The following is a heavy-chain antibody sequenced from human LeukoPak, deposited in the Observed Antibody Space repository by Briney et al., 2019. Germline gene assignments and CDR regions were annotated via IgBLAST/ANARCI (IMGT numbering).Heavy chain of an antibody. J-gene: IGHJ4*02. D-gene: IGHD7-27*01. Sequence: ASVKVSCKASGYTFTGYYMHWVRQAPGQGLEWMGWINPNSGGTNYAQKFQGRVTMTRDTSTSTAYMELSRLRSDDTAVYYCARASHSGDEVGYWGQGTLVTVSS. V-gene: IGHV1-2*02. CDR1: GYTFTGYY. CDR2: INPNSGGT. CDR3: ARASHSGDEVGY.